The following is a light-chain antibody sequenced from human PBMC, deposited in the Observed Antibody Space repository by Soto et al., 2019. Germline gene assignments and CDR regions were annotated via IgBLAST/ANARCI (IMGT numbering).Light chain of an antibody. CDR3: QHYQSGHPIT. CDR1: QSVGTR. J-gene: IGKJ5*01. Sequence: PGERATLSCRAAQSVGTRLAWYQHKTGQAPRLLISRASSRATGIPDRFTGSGSETSFTLTISRLEPEDFALYYCQHYQSGHPITFGQGTRLEIK. CDR2: RAS. V-gene: IGKV3-20*01.